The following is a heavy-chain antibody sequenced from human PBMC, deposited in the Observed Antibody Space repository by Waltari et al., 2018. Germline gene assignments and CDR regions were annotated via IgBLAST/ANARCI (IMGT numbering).Heavy chain of an antibody. CDR1: GASISSYY. V-gene: IGHV4-59*01. Sequence: QVQLQESGPGLVTPSETLSLTCTVPGASISSYYWSWIRQPPGKGLEWIGYIYYSESTNYNPSLKSRVTISVDTSKTQSSLKLSSVTAADTAVYYCARVPMVRGVHFDYWGQGTLVTVSS. CDR3: ARVPMVRGVHFDY. J-gene: IGHJ4*02. CDR2: IYYSEST. D-gene: IGHD3-10*01.